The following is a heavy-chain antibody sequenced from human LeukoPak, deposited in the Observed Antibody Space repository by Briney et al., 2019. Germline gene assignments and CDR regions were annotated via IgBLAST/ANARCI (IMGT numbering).Heavy chain of an antibody. J-gene: IGHJ6*03. CDR2: IYYSGST. CDR1: GGSISSSSYY. D-gene: IGHD6-13*01. V-gene: IGHV4-39*01. CDR3: ARLAAEYYYYMDV. Sequence: PSETLSLTCTVSGGSISSSSYYWGWIRQPPGKGLEWIGSIYYSGSTYYNPSLKSRVTISVDTSKNQFSLKLRSVTAADTSVYYCARLAAEYYYYMDVWGTGTAVTISS.